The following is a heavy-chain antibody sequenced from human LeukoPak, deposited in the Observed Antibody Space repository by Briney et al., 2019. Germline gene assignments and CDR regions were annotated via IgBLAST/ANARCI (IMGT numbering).Heavy chain of an antibody. Sequence: SVKVSCKASGGTFSSYAISWVRQAPGQGLEWMGRIIPILGIANYAQKFQGRVTITADKSTSTAYMELSSLRSEDTAVYYCARALLRNWFDPWGQGTLVTVSP. V-gene: IGHV1-69*04. CDR1: GGTFSSYA. CDR2: IIPILGIA. CDR3: ARALLRNWFDP. J-gene: IGHJ5*02.